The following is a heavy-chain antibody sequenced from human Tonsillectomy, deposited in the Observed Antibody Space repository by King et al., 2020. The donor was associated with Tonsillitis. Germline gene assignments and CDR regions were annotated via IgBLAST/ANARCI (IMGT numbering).Heavy chain of an antibody. D-gene: IGHD3-9*01. CDR3: ARGGGDILTGSSVDY. Sequence: QLQESGPGLVKPSETLSLTCTVSGGSISSYYWSWIRQPPGKGLEWIGYIYYSGSTNYHPSLKSRVTISVDTSKNQFSLKLSSVTAADTAVYYCARGGGDILTGSSVDYWGQGTLVTVSS. CDR2: IYYSGST. J-gene: IGHJ4*02. CDR1: GGSISSYY. V-gene: IGHV4-59*01.